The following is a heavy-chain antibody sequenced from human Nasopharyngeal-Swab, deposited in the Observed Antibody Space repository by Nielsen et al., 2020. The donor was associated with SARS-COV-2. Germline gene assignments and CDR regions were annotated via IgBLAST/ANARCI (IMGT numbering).Heavy chain of an antibody. CDR2: IKQDGSEK. CDR1: GFTFSSYW. J-gene: IGHJ3*02. Sequence: LSLTCAASGFTFSSYWMSWVRQAPGKGLGWVANIKQDGSEKYYVDSVKGRFTISRDNAKNSLYLQMNSLRAEDTAVYYCARDRDYAGAFDIWGQGTMVTVSS. D-gene: IGHD2-2*01. V-gene: IGHV3-7*01. CDR3: ARDRDYAGAFDI.